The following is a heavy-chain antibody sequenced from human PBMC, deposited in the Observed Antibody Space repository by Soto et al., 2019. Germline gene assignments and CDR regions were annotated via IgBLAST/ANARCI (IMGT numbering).Heavy chain of an antibody. Sequence: PSETLSLTCTVSGGSISSSSYYCGWIRQPPGKGLEWIGSIYYSGSTYYNPSLKSRVTISVDTSKNQFSLKLSSVTAADTAVYYCARDRIQLWFSGPLQVRYYYGMDVWGQGTTVTVSS. CDR1: GGSISSSSYY. CDR2: IYYSGST. V-gene: IGHV4-39*01. D-gene: IGHD5-18*01. J-gene: IGHJ6*02. CDR3: ARDRIQLWFSGPLQVRYYYGMDV.